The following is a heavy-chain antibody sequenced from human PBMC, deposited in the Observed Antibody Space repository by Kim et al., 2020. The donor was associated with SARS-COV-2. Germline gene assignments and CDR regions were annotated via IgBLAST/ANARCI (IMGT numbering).Heavy chain of an antibody. CDR3: ARGPPHGDSPFDY. D-gene: IGHD4-17*01. CDR1: GFTFSSYA. Sequence: GGSLRLSCAASGFTFSSYAMHWVRQAPGKGLEWVAVISYDGSNKYYADSVKGRFTISRDNSKNTLYLQMNSLRAEDTAVYYCARGPPHGDSPFDYWGQGTLVTVSS. CDR2: ISYDGSNK. J-gene: IGHJ4*02. V-gene: IGHV3-30*04.